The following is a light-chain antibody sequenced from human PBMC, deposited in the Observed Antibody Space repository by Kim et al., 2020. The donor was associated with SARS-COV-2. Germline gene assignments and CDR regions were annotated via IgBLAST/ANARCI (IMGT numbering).Light chain of an antibody. CDR1: QTINTNY. V-gene: IGKV3D-20*01. J-gene: IGKJ2*01. Sequence: SPGERATLSCGASQTINTNYLAWYQQKPGLAPRLLVYDASTRATGVPDRFSGSGSGTDFTLTISTLEPEDFAVYYCLQYGNSPPYTFGRGTKLEI. CDR2: DAS. CDR3: LQYGNSPPYT.